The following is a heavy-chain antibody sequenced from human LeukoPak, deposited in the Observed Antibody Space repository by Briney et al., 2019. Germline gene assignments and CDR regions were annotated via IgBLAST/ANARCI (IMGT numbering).Heavy chain of an antibody. V-gene: IGHV3-30*02. CDR1: GFTFSSYG. CDR3: AREPQNYYYDSSGYYYS. D-gene: IGHD3-22*01. CDR2: IRYDGSNK. Sequence: PGGSLRLSCAASGFTFSSYGMHWVRQAPGKGLEWVAFIRYDGSNKYYADSVKGRFTISRDNAKNSLYLQMNSLRAEDTAVYYCAREPQNYYYDSSGYYYSWGQGTLVTVSS. J-gene: IGHJ4*02.